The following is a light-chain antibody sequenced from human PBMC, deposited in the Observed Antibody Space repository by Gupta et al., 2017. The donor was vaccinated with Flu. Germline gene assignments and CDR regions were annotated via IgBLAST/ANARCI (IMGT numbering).Light chain of an antibody. J-gene: IGLJ3*02. Sequence: SDVGAYNYVSWYQQDPGKAPKLLIYEVSSRPSGVPDRFSGSKSGNTASLTVSGLQAEDEADYYCSSYAGSNNFKVFGGGTKLTVL. CDR1: SDVGAYNY. CDR2: EVS. CDR3: SSYAGSNNFKV. V-gene: IGLV2-8*01.